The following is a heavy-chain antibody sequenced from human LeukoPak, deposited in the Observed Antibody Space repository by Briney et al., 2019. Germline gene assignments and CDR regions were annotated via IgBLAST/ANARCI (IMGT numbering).Heavy chain of an antibody. Sequence: SETLSLTCAVYGGSFSGYYWSWIRQPPGKGLEWIGYIYYSGSTYYNPSLKSRVTISVDTSKNQFSLKLSSVTAADTAVYYCARDSSGYYWDAFDIWGQGTMVTVSS. J-gene: IGHJ3*02. D-gene: IGHD3-22*01. CDR2: IYYSGST. CDR3: ARDSSGYYWDAFDI. CDR1: GGSFSGYY. V-gene: IGHV4-59*12.